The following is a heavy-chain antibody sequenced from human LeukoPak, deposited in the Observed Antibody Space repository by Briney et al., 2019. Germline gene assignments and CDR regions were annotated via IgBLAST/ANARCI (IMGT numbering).Heavy chain of an antibody. CDR3: ARSMVRGVTFDY. J-gene: IGHJ4*02. CDR2: ITSSGSTI. V-gene: IGHV3-48*03. Sequence: GGSLRLSCAASGFTFSSYEMNWVRRAPGKGLEWVSYITSSGSTIYYADSVKGRFTISRDNAKNSLYLQMNSLRAEDTAVYYCARSMVRGVTFDYWGQGTLVTVSS. CDR1: GFTFSSYE. D-gene: IGHD3-10*01.